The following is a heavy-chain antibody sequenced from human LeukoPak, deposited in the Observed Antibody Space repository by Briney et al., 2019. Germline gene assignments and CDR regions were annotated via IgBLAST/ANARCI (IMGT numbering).Heavy chain of an antibody. Sequence: TSSETLSLTCAVSGGSISSSHYWGWIRQPPGKGLEWIGSIYYSGSTYYNPSLKSRVTISVDTSKNHFSLRLSSVTAADTAVYYCARQSWDSGGYSSPYYYYYMDVWGKGTTVTISS. D-gene: IGHD3-22*01. CDR1: GGSISSSHY. V-gene: IGHV4-39*01. CDR2: IYYSGST. CDR3: ARQSWDSGGYSSPYYYYYMDV. J-gene: IGHJ6*03.